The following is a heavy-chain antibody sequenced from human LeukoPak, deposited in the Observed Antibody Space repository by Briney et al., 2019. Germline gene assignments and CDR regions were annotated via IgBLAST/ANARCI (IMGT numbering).Heavy chain of an antibody. CDR3: ARGLSPYYYYYMDV. CDR2: IKQDGSEK. CDR1: GFTFTNNF. J-gene: IGHJ6*03. Sequence: GGSLRLSCAASGFTFTNNFMSWVRQVPGQGLEWVANIKQDGSEKTYADSVRGRFTIFRDSAKDSVYLQMNSLRAEDTAVYYCARGLSPYYYYYMDVWGKGTTVTVSS. V-gene: IGHV3-7*01.